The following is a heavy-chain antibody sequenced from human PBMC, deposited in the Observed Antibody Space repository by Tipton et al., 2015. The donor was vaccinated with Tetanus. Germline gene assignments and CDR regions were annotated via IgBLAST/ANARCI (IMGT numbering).Heavy chain of an antibody. CDR1: GGSISSGGYY. V-gene: IGHV4-31*03. CDR3: ARGAGSQSHFDY. Sequence: TLSLTCTVSGGSISSGGYYWSWIRQHPGKGLEWIGYIYYSGSTYYNPSLKSRVTISVDTSKNQFSLKLSSVTAADTAGYYCARGAGSQSHFDYWGQGTLVTVSS. J-gene: IGHJ4*02. D-gene: IGHD1-26*01. CDR2: IYYSGST.